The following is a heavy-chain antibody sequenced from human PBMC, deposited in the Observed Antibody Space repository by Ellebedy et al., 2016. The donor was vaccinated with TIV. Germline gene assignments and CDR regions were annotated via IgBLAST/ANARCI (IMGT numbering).Heavy chain of an antibody. Sequence: SGPTLVKPTQTLTLTCTFSGFSLSTSGVGVGWIRQPPGKALEWLALFYWNDDKRYSPSLKSRLTITKDTSKNQVVLTMTNMDPVDTATYYCAHRGLDSSSWYGNWFDPWGQGTLVTVSS. D-gene: IGHD6-13*01. CDR3: AHRGLDSSSWYGNWFDP. J-gene: IGHJ5*02. V-gene: IGHV2-5*01. CDR1: GFSLSTSGVG. CDR2: FYWNDDK.